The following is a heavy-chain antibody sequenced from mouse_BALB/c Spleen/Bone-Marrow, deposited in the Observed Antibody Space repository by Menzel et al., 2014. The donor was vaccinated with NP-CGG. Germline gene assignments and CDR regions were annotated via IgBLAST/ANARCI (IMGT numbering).Heavy chain of an antibody. Sequence: EVKLVESGGGLVKLGGSLKLSCAASGFTFSSYYMSWVRQTPEKRPELVAAITSNGGSTYYPDTVKGRFTITRDNAKNTLYLQMSCLKSEDTALYYCARHGGNYAMDYWGQGTSVTVSS. CDR3: ARHGGNYAMDY. CDR2: ITSNGGST. V-gene: IGHV5-6-2*01. J-gene: IGHJ4*01. CDR1: GFTFSSYY.